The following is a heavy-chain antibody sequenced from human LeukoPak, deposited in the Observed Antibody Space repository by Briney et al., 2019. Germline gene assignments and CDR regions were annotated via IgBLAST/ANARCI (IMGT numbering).Heavy chain of an antibody. Sequence: PSETLSLTCTVSGGSISRYYWRWIRQPPGKGLEGIGYIYYSGSTNYNPSLKSRVTISVDTSKNQFSLKLSSVTAADTAVSDCARDSLTTPLGYWGQGTLVTVSS. J-gene: IGHJ4*02. CDR3: ARDSLTTPLGY. V-gene: IGHV4-59*01. CDR2: IYYSGST. D-gene: IGHD1-1*01. CDR1: GGSISRYY.